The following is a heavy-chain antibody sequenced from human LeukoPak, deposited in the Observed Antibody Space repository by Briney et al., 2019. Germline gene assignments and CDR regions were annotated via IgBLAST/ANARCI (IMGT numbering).Heavy chain of an antibody. CDR2: ISSSSSTI. CDR3: ARDRSYCSGGSCYTPVVDY. V-gene: IGHV3-48*04. D-gene: IGHD2-15*01. CDR1: GFTFSSYS. J-gene: IGHJ4*02. Sequence: PGGSLRLSCAASGFTFSSYSMNWVRQAPGKGLEWVSYISSSSSTIYYADSVKGRFTISRDNAKNSLYLQMNSLRAEDTAVYYCARDRSYCSGGSCYTPVVDYWGQGTLVTVSS.